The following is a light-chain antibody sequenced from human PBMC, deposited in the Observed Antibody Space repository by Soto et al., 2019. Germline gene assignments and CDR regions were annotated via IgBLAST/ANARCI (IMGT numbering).Light chain of an antibody. CDR3: YSYTSSNTYV. CDR2: DVS. V-gene: IGLV2-14*03. Sequence: QSVLTQPASVSGSPGQSITISCTGTSSDVGGYNYVSWYQHHPGKVPQLMIYDVSNRPSGVSNRFSGSKSGNTASLTISGLQAEDEADYYCYSYTSSNTYVFGTGTKLTAL. J-gene: IGLJ1*01. CDR1: SSDVGGYNY.